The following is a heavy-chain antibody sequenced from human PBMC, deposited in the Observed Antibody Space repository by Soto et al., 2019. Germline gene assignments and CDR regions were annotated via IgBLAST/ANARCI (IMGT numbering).Heavy chain of an antibody. Sequence: QVQLVQSGAEVKKPGASVKVSCKASGYTFTGYYMHWVRQAPGQGLEWMGWINPNSGGTNYAQKFQGRVTITADESTSTAYMELSSLRSEDTAVYYCAREDGWRRTEGRPNYYYGMDVWGQGTTVTVSS. V-gene: IGHV1-2*02. CDR1: GYTFTGYY. D-gene: IGHD3-10*01. CDR3: AREDGWRRTEGRPNYYYGMDV. J-gene: IGHJ6*02. CDR2: INPNSGGT.